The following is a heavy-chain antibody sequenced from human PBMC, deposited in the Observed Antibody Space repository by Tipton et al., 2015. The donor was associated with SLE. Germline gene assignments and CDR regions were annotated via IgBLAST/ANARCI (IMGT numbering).Heavy chain of an antibody. CDR3: ARGPSSSGGSCHDH. CDR1: GGSFSGYY. Sequence: LRLSCAVYGGSFSGYYWSWSRQPPGKGLEWIGEINHSGSTNYNPSLKSRVTISVDTSKNQFSLKLSSVTAADTAVYYCARGPSSSGGSCHDHWGQGTLVTVSS. CDR2: INHSGST. V-gene: IGHV4-34*01. D-gene: IGHD2-15*01. J-gene: IGHJ4*02.